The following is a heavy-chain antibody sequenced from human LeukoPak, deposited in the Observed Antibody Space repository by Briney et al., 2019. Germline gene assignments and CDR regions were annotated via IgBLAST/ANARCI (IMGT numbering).Heavy chain of an antibody. D-gene: IGHD4-23*01. CDR3: ARDATVVTLGHAFDI. Sequence: SQTLSLTCTVSGGSISSGSYYWSWIRQPAGKGLEWIGRIYTSGSTNYNPSLKSRVTISVDTSKNQFSLKLSSVTAADTAVYYCARDATVVTLGHAFDIWGQGTMVTVSS. CDR1: GGSISSGSYY. J-gene: IGHJ3*02. V-gene: IGHV4-61*02. CDR2: IYTSGST.